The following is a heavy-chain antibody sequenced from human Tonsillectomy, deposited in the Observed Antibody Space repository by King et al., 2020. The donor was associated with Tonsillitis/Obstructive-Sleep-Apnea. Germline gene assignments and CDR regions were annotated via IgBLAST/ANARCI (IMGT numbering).Heavy chain of an antibody. CDR2: IYHSGST. CDR1: GGSISSSNW. J-gene: IGHJ4*02. CDR3: ARLLGYNWNDGSYYFDY. V-gene: IGHV4-4*02. D-gene: IGHD1-20*01. Sequence: VQLQESGPGLVKPSGTLSLTCAVSGGSISSSNWWNWVRQPPGKGREWIGEIYHSGSTNYNPSLKSRVTISIDKSKNQFSLKLSSVTAADTAIYYCARLLGYNWNDGSYYFDYWGRGNLVTVSS.